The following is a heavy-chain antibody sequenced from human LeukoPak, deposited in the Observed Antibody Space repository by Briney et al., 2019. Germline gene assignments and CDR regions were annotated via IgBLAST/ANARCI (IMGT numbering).Heavy chain of an antibody. D-gene: IGHD5-12*01. CDR2: IRYDGRHK. Sequence: GGSLRLSCAASGFTFSSYAMHWVRQAPGKGLEWVAFIRYDGRHKYYADSVKGRFTISRDNSKNTLYLQMNSLRAEDTAVYYCAKGSGYEHNYYYYYMDVWGKGTTVTISS. V-gene: IGHV3-30*02. CDR3: AKGSGYEHNYYYYYMDV. J-gene: IGHJ6*03. CDR1: GFTFSSYA.